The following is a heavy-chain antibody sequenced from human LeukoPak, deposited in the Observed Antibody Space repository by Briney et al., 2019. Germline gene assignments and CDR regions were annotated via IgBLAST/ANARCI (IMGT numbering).Heavy chain of an antibody. Sequence: PWGSLRLSCAASGFTFSSYSMNWVRQAPGKGLEWVSYISSSSSTIYYADSVKGRFTISRDNAKNSLYLQMNSLRAEDTAVYYCHAGGSDYYDAVWYFDYWGQGTLVTVSS. CDR2: ISSSSSTI. V-gene: IGHV3-48*04. CDR3: HAGGSDYYDAVWYFDY. D-gene: IGHD3-22*01. J-gene: IGHJ4*02. CDR1: GFTFSSYS.